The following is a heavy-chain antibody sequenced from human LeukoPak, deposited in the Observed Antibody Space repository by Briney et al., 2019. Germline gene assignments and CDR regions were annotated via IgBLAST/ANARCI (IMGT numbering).Heavy chain of an antibody. CDR3: AKHLTATNTYIFFGLDV. V-gene: IGHV3-20*04. Sequence: GGSLTLSCEANGYSFKDYGMHWVRPPPGKGLEWVYAINWNGGGTDYADSVKVRFTIFRDNAKNSLYLQLSSLRPEDTALYYCAKHLTATNTYIFFGLDVWGQGTSVTVSS. CDR1: GYSFKDYG. CDR2: INWNGGGT. J-gene: IGHJ6*02. D-gene: IGHD1-26*01.